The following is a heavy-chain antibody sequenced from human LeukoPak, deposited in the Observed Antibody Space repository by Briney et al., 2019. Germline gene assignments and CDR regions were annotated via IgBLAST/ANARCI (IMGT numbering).Heavy chain of an antibody. CDR1: GGTFSSYA. D-gene: IGHD3-9*01. CDR2: IIPIFGTA. V-gene: IGHV1-69*01. J-gene: IGHJ5*02. CDR3: ASSRVYDILTGNWFDP. Sequence: ASVKVSCKASGGTFSSYAISWVRQAPGQGLEWMGGIIPIFGTANYAQKFQGRVTITADESTSTAYMELSSLRSGDTAVYYCASSRVYDILTGNWFDPWGQGTLVTVSS.